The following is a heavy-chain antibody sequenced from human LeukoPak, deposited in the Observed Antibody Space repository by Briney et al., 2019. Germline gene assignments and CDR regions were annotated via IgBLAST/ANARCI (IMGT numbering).Heavy chain of an antibody. J-gene: IGHJ5*02. CDR2: IKQDGSEK. Sequence: GGSLRLSCAASGFTFSSYWMSWVRQAPGKGLEWVANIKQDGSEKYYVDSVKGRFTISRDNAKNSLYLQMNSLRAEDTAVYYCAVGYCSGGSCCPNWFDPWGQGTLVTVSS. V-gene: IGHV3-7*01. D-gene: IGHD2-15*01. CDR3: AVGYCSGGSCCPNWFDP. CDR1: GFTFSSYW.